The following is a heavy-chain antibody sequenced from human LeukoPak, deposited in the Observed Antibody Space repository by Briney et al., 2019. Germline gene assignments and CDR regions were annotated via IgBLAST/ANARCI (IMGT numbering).Heavy chain of an antibody. CDR1: GDSLCSGDYS. CDR3: ARGPYSYDSSGAFDI. Sequence: PSQTLSLTRTVSGDSLCSGDYSWSGRRPPPGKGLEWIGRISISGSTHYNPSLKSRVTISVDTSKNQFSLTLSSVTAADTAVYFCARGPYSYDSSGAFDIWGQGTMVTVSS. J-gene: IGHJ3*02. V-gene: IGHV4-61*02. D-gene: IGHD3-22*01. CDR2: ISISGST.